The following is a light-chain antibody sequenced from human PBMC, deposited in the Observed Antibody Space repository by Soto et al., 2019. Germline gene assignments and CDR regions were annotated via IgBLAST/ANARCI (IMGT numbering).Light chain of an antibody. J-gene: IGKJ2*01. CDR3: QQYVNWPLYT. CDR2: GAS. CDR1: QSVRTN. V-gene: IGKV3-15*01. Sequence: EIVMTQSPAILSVSPGERATLSCRASQSVRTNLAWYQQKPGQAPRLLIYGASTRATGIPARFSGSGSGAEFTLAISSLQSEDFAVYDCQQYVNWPLYTFGQGTKLEIK.